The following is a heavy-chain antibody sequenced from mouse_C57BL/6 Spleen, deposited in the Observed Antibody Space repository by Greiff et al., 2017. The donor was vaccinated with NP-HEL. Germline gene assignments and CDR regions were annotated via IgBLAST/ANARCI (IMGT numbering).Heavy chain of an antibody. CDR2: IYPGDGDT. J-gene: IGHJ1*03. Sequence: VQLQESGAELVKPGASVKISCKASGYAFSSYWMNWVKQRPGKGLEWIGEIYPGDGDTNYNGKFKGKATLTADKSSSTAYMQLSSLTSEDSAVYFCARYNYDYDGYFDVWGTGTTVTVSS. CDR1: GYAFSSYW. CDR3: ARYNYDYDGYFDV. D-gene: IGHD2-4*01. V-gene: IGHV1-80*01.